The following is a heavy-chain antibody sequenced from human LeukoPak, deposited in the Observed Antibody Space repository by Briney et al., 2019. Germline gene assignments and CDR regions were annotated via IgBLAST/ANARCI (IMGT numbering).Heavy chain of an antibody. CDR1: GFTYANYA. CDR2: IGWNSGSI. V-gene: IGHV3-9*01. CDR3: AKPPYGGSSGYPDY. D-gene: IGHD3-22*01. J-gene: IGHJ4*02. Sequence: GRSLRLSCAASGFTYANYAMHWVRQAPGKGLEWVSGIGWNSGSIDYADSVKGRFTISRDNSKNTVYLQVNSLRAEDTAVYYCAKPPYGGSSGYPDYWGQGTLVTVSS.